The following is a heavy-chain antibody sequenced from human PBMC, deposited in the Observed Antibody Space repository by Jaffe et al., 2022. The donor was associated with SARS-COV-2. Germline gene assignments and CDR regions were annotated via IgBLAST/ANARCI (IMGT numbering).Heavy chain of an antibody. CDR2: MNPNSGNT. CDR3: ARAYSNYEGDYYYGMDV. V-gene: IGHV1-8*01. D-gene: IGHD4-4*01. Sequence: QVQLVQSGAEVKKPGASVKVSCKASGYTFTSYDINWVRQATGQGLEWMGWMNPNSGNTGYAQKFQGRVTMTRNTSISTAYMELSSLRSEDTAVYYCARAYSNYEGDYYYGMDVWGQGTTVTVSS. CDR1: GYTFTSYD. J-gene: IGHJ6*02.